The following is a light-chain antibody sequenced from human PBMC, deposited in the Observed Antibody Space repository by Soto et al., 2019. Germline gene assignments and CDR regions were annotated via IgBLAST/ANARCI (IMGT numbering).Light chain of an antibody. Sequence: QSVLTQPPSVSGAPGQRVTISCTGNSSNVGADYDVHWYQQLPGTAPKLLIYDISHRPSGVPDRFSGSKSGTTASLTISGLQAEDEADYYCISYTSSSTYVFGTGTKVTVL. CDR2: DIS. CDR3: ISYTSSSTYV. J-gene: IGLJ1*01. V-gene: IGLV1-40*01. CDR1: SSNVGADYD.